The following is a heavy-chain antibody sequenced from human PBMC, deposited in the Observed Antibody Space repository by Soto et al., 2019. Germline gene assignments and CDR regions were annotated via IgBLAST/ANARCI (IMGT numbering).Heavy chain of an antibody. Sequence: EASVKVSCKVSGYTLTELSMHWVRQAPGKGLEWMGGFDPEDGETIYAQKFQGRVTMTEDTSTDTAYMELSSLRSEDTAVYYCATDLGSIYGDYAFDIWGQGTMVTVSS. J-gene: IGHJ3*02. V-gene: IGHV1-24*01. D-gene: IGHD4-17*01. CDR3: ATDLGSIYGDYAFDI. CDR2: FDPEDGET. CDR1: GYTLTELS.